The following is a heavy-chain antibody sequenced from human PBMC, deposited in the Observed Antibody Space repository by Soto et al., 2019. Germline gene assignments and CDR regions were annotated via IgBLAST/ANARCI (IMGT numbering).Heavy chain of an antibody. CDR2: IDWDDDK. V-gene: IGHV2-70*01. Sequence: GPTLVNPTQTLTLTCTFSGFSLSTSGMCVSWIRQPPGKALEWLALIDWDDDKYYSTSLRTRLTISKDTSKNQVVLTMTNMDPVDTATYYCARIPIVVVPAAIRNPYYYYYGMDVWGQGTTVTVSS. J-gene: IGHJ6*02. CDR3: ARIPIVVVPAAIRNPYYYYYGMDV. CDR1: GFSLSTSGMC. D-gene: IGHD2-2*01.